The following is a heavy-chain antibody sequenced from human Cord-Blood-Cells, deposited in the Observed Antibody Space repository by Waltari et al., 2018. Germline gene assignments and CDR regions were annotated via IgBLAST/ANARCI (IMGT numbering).Heavy chain of an antibody. CDR1: GYTFTGYY. Sequence: QVQLVQSGAEVKKPGASVKVSCKASGYTFTGYYMHWVRQAPGQGLEWMGWINPNSGGTNYAKKFQGRVTMTRDTSISTAYMELSRLRSDDTAVYYCASEVLGIKGGVDAFDIWGQGTMVTVSS. CDR3: ASEVLGIKGGVDAFDI. J-gene: IGHJ3*02. D-gene: IGHD7-27*01. V-gene: IGHV1-2*02. CDR2: INPNSGGT.